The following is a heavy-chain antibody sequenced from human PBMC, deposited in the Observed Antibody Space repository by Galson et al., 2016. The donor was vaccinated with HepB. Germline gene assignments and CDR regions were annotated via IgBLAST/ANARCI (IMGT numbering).Heavy chain of an antibody. J-gene: IGHJ5*02. CDR3: ASASTLTTPPGS. CDR2: IYFSGAS. CDR1: GGSISSRSYY. V-gene: IGHV4-31*03. Sequence: TLSLTCTVSGGSISSRSYYWTWVRQHPVKGLEWIGYIYFSGASYYNPSLKSRVAISADTSKNQFPLKLTSVTAADTAIYYCASASTLTTPPGSWGQGALVTVSS. D-gene: IGHD4-11*01.